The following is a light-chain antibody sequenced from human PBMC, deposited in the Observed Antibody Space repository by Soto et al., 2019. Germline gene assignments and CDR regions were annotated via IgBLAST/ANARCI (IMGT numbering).Light chain of an antibody. Sequence: QSALAQPASVSGSPGQSITISCTGTSSDIGGYNYVSWYQHHPDKAPKLMIYEVRNRPSGVSNRFSGSKSGNAASLTISGLQAEDEADYYCSSYTTSGTLVFGGGTKLTVL. CDR3: SSYTTSGTLV. CDR1: SSDIGGYNY. J-gene: IGLJ3*02. CDR2: EVR. V-gene: IGLV2-14*01.